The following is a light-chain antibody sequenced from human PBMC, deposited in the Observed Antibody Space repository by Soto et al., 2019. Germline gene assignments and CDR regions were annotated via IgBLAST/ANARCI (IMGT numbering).Light chain of an antibody. J-gene: IGKJ5*01. CDR1: HSVSSY. CDR2: GLX. CDR3: QQYGSSPIST. V-gene: IGKV3-20*01. Sequence: IVWTQSPAPLALSRGERATLSXRASHSVSSYLAWYQQKPGKXTKLLXXGLXSRATGIPERFIGSGSGKDFTLNIIRMEPADFAGYHCQQYGSSPISTFGQGTRLEIK.